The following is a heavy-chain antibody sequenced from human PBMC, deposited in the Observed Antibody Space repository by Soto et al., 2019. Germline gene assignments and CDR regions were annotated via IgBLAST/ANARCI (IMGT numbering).Heavy chain of an antibody. CDR3: TTSGQYCTTKICYQDY. D-gene: IGHD2-8*01. CDR2: IHLGDSEI. CDR1: GYNFADYG. V-gene: IGHV5-51*01. J-gene: IGHJ4*02. Sequence: PGESLKISCKGSGYNFADYGIAWVRQMPGKGLEWMGRIHLGDSEISYSPSFQGQVAISADKSISVAYLQWSSLRASDTAMYYCTTSGQYCTTKICYQDYWGQGTQVTVSS.